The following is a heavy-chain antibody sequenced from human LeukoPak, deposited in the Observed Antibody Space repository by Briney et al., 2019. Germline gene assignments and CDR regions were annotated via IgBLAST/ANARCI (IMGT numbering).Heavy chain of an antibody. CDR1: GFTFSSYA. J-gene: IGHJ4*02. V-gene: IGHV3-30*04. CDR2: ISYDGSNK. Sequence: GGSLRLSCAASGFTFSSYAMHWVRQAPGKGLEWVAVISYDGSNKYYADSVKGRFTISRDNSKNTLYLQMNSLRAEDTAVYYCARAPAGSGYYLNYWGQGTLVTVSS. CDR3: ARAPAGSGYYLNY. D-gene: IGHD3-22*01.